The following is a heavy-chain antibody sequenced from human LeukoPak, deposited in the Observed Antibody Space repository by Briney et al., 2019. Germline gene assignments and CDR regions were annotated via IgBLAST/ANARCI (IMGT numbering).Heavy chain of an antibody. D-gene: IGHD3-3*01. CDR2: IYYSGST. V-gene: IGHV4-39*07. CDR3: ARVIGRFGCCVYFQH. CDR1: GGSISSSSYY. Sequence: TPSETLSLTGTVSGGSISSSSYYWGWIRQPPGKGLEWIGSIYYSGSTYYNPSLKSRVTISVDTSKNQFSLKLSSVTAADTAVYYCARVIGRFGCCVYFQHWGQGTLVTVSS. J-gene: IGHJ1*01.